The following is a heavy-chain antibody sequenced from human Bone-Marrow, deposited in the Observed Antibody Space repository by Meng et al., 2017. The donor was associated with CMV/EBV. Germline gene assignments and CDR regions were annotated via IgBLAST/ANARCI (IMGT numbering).Heavy chain of an antibody. Sequence: LSLTCAASGFTFDDYGMSWVRQAPGKGLEWVSGINWNGGSTGYADSVKGRFTISRDNAKNSLYLQMNSLRAEDTALYYCARYRGLGGNSYGRYYYYGMDFWGQGTTVTVSS. V-gene: IGHV3-20*04. CDR3: ARYRGLGGNSYGRYYYYGMDF. D-gene: IGHD5-18*01. J-gene: IGHJ6*02. CDR1: GFTFDDYG. CDR2: INWNGGST.